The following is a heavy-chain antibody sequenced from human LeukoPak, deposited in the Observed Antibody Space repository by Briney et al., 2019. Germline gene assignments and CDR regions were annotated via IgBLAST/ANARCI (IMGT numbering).Heavy chain of an antibody. V-gene: IGHV3-23*01. CDR1: GFTFRNYA. CDR2: ISGSGGST. J-gene: IGHJ4*01. D-gene: IGHD3-22*01. Sequence: PGGSLRLSCAASGFTFRNYAMSWVRQAPGKGLEWVSGISGSGGSTYYADSVRGRFTISRDNSKNTLYMQMNSLRTEDTAVYYCARDSDYYDSSGFLDYWGHGTLVTVSS. CDR3: ARDSDYYDSSGFLDY.